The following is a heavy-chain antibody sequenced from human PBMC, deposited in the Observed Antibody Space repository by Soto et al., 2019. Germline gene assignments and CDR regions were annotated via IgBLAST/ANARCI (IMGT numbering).Heavy chain of an antibody. CDR1: GGSLTDYY. CDR2: IHPSGST. J-gene: IGHJ6*02. V-gene: IGHV4-34*01. D-gene: IGHD1-1*01. Sequence: SETLSLTCAVSGGSLTDYYWPWIRQSPGKGLEWIGEIHPSGSTNYNPSLRSRVTISIDTSKNQVSLKLTSLTAADTAVYYCARGRDEYKLGNVWGHGTTVTVSS. CDR3: ARGRDEYKLGNV.